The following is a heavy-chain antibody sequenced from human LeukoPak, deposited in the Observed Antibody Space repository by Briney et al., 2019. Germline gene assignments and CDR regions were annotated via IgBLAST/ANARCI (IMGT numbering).Heavy chain of an antibody. D-gene: IGHD7-27*01. CDR2: IYYSGST. Sequence: SETLSLTCTVSGGSISSYYWSWIRQPPGKGLEWIGYIYYSGSTNYNPSLKSRVTISVDTSKNQFSLKLSSVTAADTAVYYCARHRITNWGNDFDYWGQGTLVTVSS. CDR1: GGSISSYY. J-gene: IGHJ4*02. CDR3: ARHRITNWGNDFDY. V-gene: IGHV4-59*08.